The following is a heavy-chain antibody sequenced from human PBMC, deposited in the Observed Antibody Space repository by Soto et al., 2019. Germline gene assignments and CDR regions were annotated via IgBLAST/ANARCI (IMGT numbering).Heavy chain of an antibody. V-gene: IGHV1-18*01. CDR1: GYTLTSYG. CDR2: ISAYNGNT. D-gene: IGHD6-13*01. Sequence: ASVRVSCKASGYTLTSYGISWVRQAPGQGLEWMGWISAYNGNTNYAQKLQGRVTMTTDTSTSTAYMELRSLRSDDTAVYYCARDAPAGIAANWFDPWGQGTLVTVSS. J-gene: IGHJ5*02. CDR3: ARDAPAGIAANWFDP.